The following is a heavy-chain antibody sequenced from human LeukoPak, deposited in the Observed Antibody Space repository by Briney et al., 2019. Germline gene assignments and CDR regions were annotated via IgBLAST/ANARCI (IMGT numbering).Heavy chain of an antibody. J-gene: IGHJ3*02. D-gene: IGHD6-19*01. CDR1: GGSISSSNW. CDR2: IYHSGST. Sequence: PSGTLSLTCAVSGGSISSSNWWSWVRQPPGKGLEWIGEIYHSGSTNYNPSLKSRVTISVDKSKNQFSLKLSSVTAADTAVYYCGRGTPRIAVAERGAFDIWGQGTMVTVSS. CDR3: GRGTPRIAVAERGAFDI. V-gene: IGHV4-4*02.